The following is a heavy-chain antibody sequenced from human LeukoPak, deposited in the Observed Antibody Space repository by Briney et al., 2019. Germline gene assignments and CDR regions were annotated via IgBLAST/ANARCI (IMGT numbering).Heavy chain of an antibody. D-gene: IGHD3-22*01. CDR2: IYYSGST. J-gene: IGHJ4*02. Sequence: ASETLSLTCTVSGGSISSGGYYWSWIRQHPGKGLEWIGYIYYSGSTYYNPSLKSRVTISVDTSKNQFSLKLSSVTAADTAVYYCARGVRDSSGYYYNDYWGQGTLVTVSS. V-gene: IGHV4-31*03. CDR3: ARGVRDSSGYYYNDY. CDR1: GGSISSGGYY.